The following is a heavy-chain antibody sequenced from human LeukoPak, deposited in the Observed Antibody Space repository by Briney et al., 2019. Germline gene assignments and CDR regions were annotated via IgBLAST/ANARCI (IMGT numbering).Heavy chain of an antibody. D-gene: IGHD1-26*01. Sequence: HSGGSLRLSCAASGFAFSSYAMSWVRQAPGTGLEWVSSISGSGTSTYYADSVKGRFTISRDNSKNTLYLQMNSLRAEDTAVYYCAKGDVVAATSSFFHLWGRGSVVTVSS. J-gene: IGHJ2*01. CDR3: AKGDVVAATSSFFHL. CDR2: ISGSGTST. V-gene: IGHV3-23*01. CDR1: GFAFSSYA.